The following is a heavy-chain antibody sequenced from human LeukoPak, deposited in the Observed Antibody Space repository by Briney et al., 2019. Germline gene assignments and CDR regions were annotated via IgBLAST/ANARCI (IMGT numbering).Heavy chain of an antibody. J-gene: IGHJ4*02. CDR1: GFTFSSYA. V-gene: IGHV3-23*01. D-gene: IGHD3-22*01. CDR2: ISGSGGST. CDR3: AKEANYYDSSGYSTDY. Sequence: PGGSLRLSCAASGFTFSSYAMSWVRQAPGKGLEWVSAISGSGGSTYYADSVKGRFTISRDNSKNTLYLQMNSPRAEDTAVYYCAKEANYYDSSGYSTDYWGQGTLVTVSS.